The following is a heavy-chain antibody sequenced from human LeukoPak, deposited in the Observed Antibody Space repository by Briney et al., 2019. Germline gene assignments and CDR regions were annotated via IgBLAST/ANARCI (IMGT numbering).Heavy chain of an antibody. Sequence: SETLWLTCTVSGGSISINAYYWSWIRQHPGKGLEWIGYIYYSGSTYYNPSLKSRVTISVDTSKNQFSLKLSSVTAADTAVYYCARYASGLAAFDIWGQGTMVTVSS. D-gene: IGHD3-10*01. V-gene: IGHV4-31*03. J-gene: IGHJ3*02. CDR3: ARYASGLAAFDI. CDR1: GGSISINAYY. CDR2: IYYSGST.